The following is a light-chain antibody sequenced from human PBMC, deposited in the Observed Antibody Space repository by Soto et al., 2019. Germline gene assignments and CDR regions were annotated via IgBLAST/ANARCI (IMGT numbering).Light chain of an antibody. V-gene: IGKV1-39*01. CDR2: TSS. CDR1: QSISSY. Sequence: DLQMTQSPSSLSASVGDRVTITCRASQSISSYLNWYQQKPGKAPKLLIYTSSNLQSGVPSTFSGSGSGTDFTLTISSLQPEDFATYYCQQSYSTPYTFGQGTKLEIK. J-gene: IGKJ2*01. CDR3: QQSYSTPYT.